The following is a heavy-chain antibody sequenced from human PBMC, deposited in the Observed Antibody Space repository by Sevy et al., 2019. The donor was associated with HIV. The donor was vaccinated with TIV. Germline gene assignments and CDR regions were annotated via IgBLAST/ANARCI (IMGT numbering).Heavy chain of an antibody. CDR1: GYTFTDYY. CDR2: INPNSGGT. V-gene: IGHV1-2*02. D-gene: IGHD2-2*01. CDR3: ARWDVDPNCIISSWYVSPFGY. Sequence: ASVKVSCKPSGYTFTDYYIHWVRQAPGQGLEWMGWINPNSGGTNYAQKFRGRVTMTRDTSISTDYMNLSRLRSDDPAVPYFARWDVDPNCIISSWYVSPFGYWGQGSLVTVSS. J-gene: IGHJ4*02.